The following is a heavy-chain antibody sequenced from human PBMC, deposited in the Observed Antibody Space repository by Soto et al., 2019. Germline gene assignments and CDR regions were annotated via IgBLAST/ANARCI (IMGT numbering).Heavy chain of an antibody. CDR3: ARALSSGYFQGGVDV. J-gene: IGHJ6*02. V-gene: IGHV1-46*01. Sequence: QVQLLQSGAEVKKTGASVKLSCKASGYTFTTYYMHWVRQAPEQGLEWMGIINPYDGTTTYAQKFQGTVTMTRDTSASTVHMELSSLRSEDTAVYYCARALSSGYFQGGVDVWGQGTTVTVSS. CDR1: GYTFTTYY. CDR2: INPYDGTT. D-gene: IGHD3-22*01.